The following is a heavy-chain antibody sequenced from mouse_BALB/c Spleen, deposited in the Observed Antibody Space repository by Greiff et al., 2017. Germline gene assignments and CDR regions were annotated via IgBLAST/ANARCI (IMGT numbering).Heavy chain of an antibody. CDR3: ARLLITTVVPYAMDY. V-gene: IGHV1-9*01. D-gene: IGHD1-1*01. CDR2: ILPGSGST. J-gene: IGHJ4*01. Sequence: QVQLKQSGAELMKPGASVKISCKATGYTFSSYWIEWVKQRPGHGLEWIGEILPGSGSTNYNEKFKGKATFTADTSSNTAYMQLSSLTSEDSAVYYCARLLITTVVPYAMDYWGQGTSVTVSS. CDR1: GYTFSSYW.